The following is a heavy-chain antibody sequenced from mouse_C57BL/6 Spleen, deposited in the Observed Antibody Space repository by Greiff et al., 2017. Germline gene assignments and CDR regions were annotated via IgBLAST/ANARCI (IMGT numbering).Heavy chain of an antibody. CDR3: ARENYGSSYAFAY. J-gene: IGHJ3*01. V-gene: IGHV5-4*01. Sequence: EVKLMESGGGLVKPGGSLKLSCAASGFTFSSYAMSWVRQTPEKRLEWVATISDGGSYTYYPDNVQGRFTISRDNAKNNLYLQMSHLKSEDTAMYYCARENYGSSYAFAYWGQGTLVTVSA. CDR1: GFTFSSYA. CDR2: ISDGGSYT. D-gene: IGHD1-1*01.